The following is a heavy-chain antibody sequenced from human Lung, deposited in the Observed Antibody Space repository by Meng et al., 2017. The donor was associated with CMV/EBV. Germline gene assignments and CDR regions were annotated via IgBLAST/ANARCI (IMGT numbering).Heavy chain of an antibody. D-gene: IGHD3-10*01. CDR3: LRRSGGSV. Sequence: QVQLPHAGPALVKPSGALSLSCPVPGDSIPNHNWWAWVRQPPGKGLEWIGEIPHRGSSAYNPSLKSRVSMSIDKSKNQFSLKLTSVTAADTAVYHCLRRSGGSVWGQGTLDTVSS. J-gene: IGHJ1*01. V-gene: IGHV4-4*02. CDR1: GDSIPNHNW. CDR2: IPHRGSS.